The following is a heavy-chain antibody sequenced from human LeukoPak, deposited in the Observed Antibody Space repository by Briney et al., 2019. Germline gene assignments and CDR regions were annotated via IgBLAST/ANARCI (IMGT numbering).Heavy chain of an antibody. CDR3: AAAWKEGWLDP. V-gene: IGHV3-33*01. D-gene: IGHD1-1*01. J-gene: IGHJ5*02. Sequence: PGGSLGLSCAASGFNFSTYGMHWVRQAPGKWLEWVAVIWYDGTNKYYTDSVKGRFTISRDTSKNPLFLQMNSLRVEDTAVYYCAAAWKEGWLDPWGQGTLVTVSS. CDR2: IWYDGTNK. CDR1: GFNFSTYG.